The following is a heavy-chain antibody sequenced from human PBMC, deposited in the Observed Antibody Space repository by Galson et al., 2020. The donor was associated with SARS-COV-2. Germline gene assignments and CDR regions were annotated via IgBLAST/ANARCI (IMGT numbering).Heavy chain of an antibody. J-gene: IGHJ4*02. D-gene: IGHD3-22*01. V-gene: IGHV4-39*01. Sequence: ETSETLSLTCTVSGDSFNSIAYYWGWIRQPPGRGLEWIGSIYYSARIYYNPSLKSRVTISVDTSNNQFSLRLNSVTAEDTAVYYCARHYYYDSSGYYPHLFDFWGQGTLVTVSS. CDR3: ARHYYYDSSGYYPHLFDF. CDR2: IYYSARI. CDR1: GDSFNSIAYY.